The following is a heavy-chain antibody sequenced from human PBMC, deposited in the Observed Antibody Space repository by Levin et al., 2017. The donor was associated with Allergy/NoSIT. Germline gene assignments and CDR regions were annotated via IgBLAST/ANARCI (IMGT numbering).Heavy chain of an antibody. J-gene: IGHJ5*02. D-gene: IGHD3-16*01. V-gene: IGHV4-59*01. CDR1: GSTTSLFY. Sequence: ESLKISCTVSGSTTSLFYWNWIRQTPGKGLEWIGYINYSGSTKYNPSLKSRVTISLDKSKNQFSLLLTSVTAADTAVYYCARDTGGWYFDRWGQGTLVTVAS. CDR3: ARDTGGWYFDR. CDR2: INYSGST.